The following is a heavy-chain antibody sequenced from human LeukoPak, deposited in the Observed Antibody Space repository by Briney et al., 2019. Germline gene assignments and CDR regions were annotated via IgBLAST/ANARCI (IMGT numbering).Heavy chain of an antibody. J-gene: IGHJ6*02. CDR2: MNPNGGNT. Sequence: ASVKVSCKASGYTFTSYDINWVRQAPGQGLEWMRWMNPNGGNTGYAQTLQGRVTMTRNTSITTVYMELSSVRSEDTAVYYCARGSELSRYCGGECYYGMDVWGQGTTVTVSS. CDR3: ARGSELSRYCGGECYYGMDV. CDR1: GYTFTSYD. V-gene: IGHV1-8*01. D-gene: IGHD2-21*01.